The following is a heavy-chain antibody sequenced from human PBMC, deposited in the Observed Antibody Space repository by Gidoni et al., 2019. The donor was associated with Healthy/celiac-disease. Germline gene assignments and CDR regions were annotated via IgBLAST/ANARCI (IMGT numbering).Heavy chain of an antibody. D-gene: IGHD6-19*01. CDR2: IYTSGST. Sequence: QVQLQESGPGLVKPSETLSLSCTVSGGSISSYYWSWIRQPAGKALEWIGRIYTSGSTNYNHSLKSRVTMSVDTYKSQFSLKLSSVTAADTAVYYCAGGFGGSGWYREFDPWGQGTLVTVSS. CDR1: GGSISSYY. J-gene: IGHJ5*02. V-gene: IGHV4-4*07. CDR3: AGGFGGSGWYREFDP.